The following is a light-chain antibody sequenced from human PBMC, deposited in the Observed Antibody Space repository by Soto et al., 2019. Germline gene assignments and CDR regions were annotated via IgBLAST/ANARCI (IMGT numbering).Light chain of an antibody. J-gene: IGKJ1*01. CDR1: QSVSNYY. V-gene: IGKV3-20*01. CDR3: QQYYLLPWT. CDR2: GAS. Sequence: EIVLTQSPGTLSLSPGERATLSCRASQSVSNYYLAWYQQKPGQAPRLLIHGASIRSTGVPERFSGSGSGTGFTLTISRLEPEDCAVYACQQYYLLPWTFGQGTKVEIK.